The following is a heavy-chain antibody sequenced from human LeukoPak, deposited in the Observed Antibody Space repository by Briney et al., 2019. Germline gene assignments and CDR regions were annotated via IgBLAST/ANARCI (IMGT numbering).Heavy chain of an antibody. J-gene: IGHJ3*02. D-gene: IGHD3-10*01. CDR2: INHSGST. CDR1: GGSFSGYY. V-gene: IGHV4-34*01. CDR3: ARGVTYYYGSGRYYLRKDAFDI. Sequence: PSETLSLTCAVYGGSFSGYYWSWIRQPPGKGLEWIGEINHSGSTNYNPSLKSRVTISVDTSKNQFSLKPGSVTAADTAVYYSARGVTYYYGSGRYYLRKDAFDIWGQGTMVTVSS.